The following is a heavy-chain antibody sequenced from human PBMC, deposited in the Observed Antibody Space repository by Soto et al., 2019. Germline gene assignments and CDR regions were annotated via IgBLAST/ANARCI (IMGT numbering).Heavy chain of an antibody. CDR3: ARDYYDILTGYLYFDY. Sequence: QVQLVQSGAEVKKPGASVKVSCKASGYTFTSYAMHWVRQAPGQRLEWMGWINAGNGNTKYSQKLQGRVTITRDTSASTAYMELSSLRSEDTAVYYCARDYYDILTGYLYFDYWGQGTLVTVSS. D-gene: IGHD3-9*01. V-gene: IGHV1-3*01. J-gene: IGHJ4*02. CDR2: INAGNGNT. CDR1: GYTFTSYA.